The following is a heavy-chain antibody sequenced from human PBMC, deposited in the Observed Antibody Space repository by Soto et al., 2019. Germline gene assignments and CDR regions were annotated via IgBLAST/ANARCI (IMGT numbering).Heavy chain of an antibody. CDR1: GRTFRSYA. CDR3: AKGRKPDHDDGLCAFDS. Sequence: LRLSCVVSGRTFRSYAMSWVRQAPGKGLEWVSGISGGGAGAYYADSVKGRFTISRDPSTTTLFLDMYSLGAEDTAIYYCAKGRKPDHDDGLCAFDSWGQGVLVTVSS. D-gene: IGHD3-3*01. J-gene: IGHJ4*02. V-gene: IGHV3-23*01. CDR2: ISGGGAGA.